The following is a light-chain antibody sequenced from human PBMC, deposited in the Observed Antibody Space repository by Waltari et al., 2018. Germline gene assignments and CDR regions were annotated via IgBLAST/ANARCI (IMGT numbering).Light chain of an antibody. CDR3: QVWDSSTVV. Sequence: SYELTQPPSVSVALGQTARISCGGTNIGNKIIHWYQPKPGQAPVLVIYRDRNRPSSIPERFSGSNSGNMATLTISRAQAGDEADFYCQVWDSSTVVFGGGTKLTVL. J-gene: IGLJ2*01. CDR1: NIGNKI. V-gene: IGLV3-9*01. CDR2: RDR.